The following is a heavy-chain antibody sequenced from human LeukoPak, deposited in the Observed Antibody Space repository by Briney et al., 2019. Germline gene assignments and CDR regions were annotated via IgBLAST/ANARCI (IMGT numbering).Heavy chain of an antibody. CDR1: GFTFSSYW. V-gene: IGHV3-74*01. Sequence: PGGSLRLSCVGSGFTFSSYWMYWIRQAPGKGLVWVSRIHSDGSIANYTDSVKGRFTISRDNVKNTLYLQMSSLRAEDTAVYYCVREGFFDYWGQGTLVTVSS. CDR3: VREGFFDY. CDR2: IHSDGSIA. J-gene: IGHJ4*02.